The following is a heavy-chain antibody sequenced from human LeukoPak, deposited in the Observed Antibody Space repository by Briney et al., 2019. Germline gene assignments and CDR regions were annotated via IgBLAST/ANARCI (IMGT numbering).Heavy chain of an antibody. D-gene: IGHD4-17*01. CDR3: RTDRYGDYGDYIDY. V-gene: IGHV1-2*02. CDR2: INPNSGGT. Sequence: EASVKVSCKASGYGFTGYYMHWVRQAPGQGLEWMGWINPNSGGTNYAQKFQGRVTVTRDTSISTAYMELSRLRSDDTAVYYCRTDRYGDYGDYIDYWGQGTLVTVSS. CDR1: GYGFTGYY. J-gene: IGHJ4*02.